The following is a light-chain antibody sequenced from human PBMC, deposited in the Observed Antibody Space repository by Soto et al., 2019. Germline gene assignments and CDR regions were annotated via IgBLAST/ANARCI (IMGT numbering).Light chain of an antibody. Sequence: QSALTQPASVSGSPRQSITISCTGASSDVGSYTYVSWYQQHPGKAPKLMIYEVSDRPSGVSNRFSGSKSGNTASLTISGLQAEDEADYYCSSYTTSATSVFGIGTKLTVL. CDR1: SSDVGSYTY. CDR2: EVS. V-gene: IGLV2-14*01. J-gene: IGLJ1*01. CDR3: SSYTTSATSV.